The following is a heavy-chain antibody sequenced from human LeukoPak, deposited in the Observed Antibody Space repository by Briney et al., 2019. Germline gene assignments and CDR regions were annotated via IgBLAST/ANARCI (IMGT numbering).Heavy chain of an antibody. V-gene: IGHV1-2*02. Sequence: GASVKVSCKASGYTFTGYYMHWVRQAPGQGLEWMGWINPNSGGTNYAQKFQGRVTMTRDTSISTAYMELSRLRSDDTAVYYCAVVDTAMVVGFDYWGQGTLVTVSS. CDR2: INPNSGGT. D-gene: IGHD5-18*01. J-gene: IGHJ4*02. CDR1: GYTFTGYY. CDR3: AVVDTAMVVGFDY.